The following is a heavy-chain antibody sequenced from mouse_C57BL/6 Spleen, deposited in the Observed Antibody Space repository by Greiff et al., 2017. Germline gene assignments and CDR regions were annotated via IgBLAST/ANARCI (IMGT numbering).Heavy chain of an antibody. CDR1: GYSFTGYY. V-gene: IGHV1-42*01. D-gene: IGHD1-1*01. CDR2: INPSTGGT. J-gene: IGHJ1*03. Sequence: LQLKQSGPELVKPGASVKISCKASGYSFTGYYMNWVKQSPEQSLEWIGEINPSTGGTTYNQKFKAKATLTVDKSSSTAYMQLKSLTSEDSAVYYCARTPYCYGSRSLYWYFDVWGTGTSVTVSS. CDR3: ARTPYCYGSRSLYWYFDV.